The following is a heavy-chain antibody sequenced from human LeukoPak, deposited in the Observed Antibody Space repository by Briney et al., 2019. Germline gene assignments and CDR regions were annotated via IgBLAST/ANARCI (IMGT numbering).Heavy chain of an antibody. D-gene: IGHD6-19*01. CDR1: GFTFSSYG. J-gene: IGHJ4*02. CDR2: IRYDGSNK. CDR3: AKDPNWAVAPFFDY. Sequence: GGSLRLSCAASGFTFSSYGMHWVRQAPGKGLEWVAFIRYDGSNKYYADSVKGRFTISRDNSKNTLYLQMNSLRAEDTAVYYCAKDPNWAVAPFFDYWGQGTLVTVSS. V-gene: IGHV3-30*02.